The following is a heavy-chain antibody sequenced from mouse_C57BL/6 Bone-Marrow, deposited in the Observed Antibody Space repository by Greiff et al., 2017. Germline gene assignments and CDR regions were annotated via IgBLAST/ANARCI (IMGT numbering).Heavy chain of an antibody. CDR1: GYTFTDYA. V-gene: IGHV1-15*01. CDR2: IDPDTGCT. Sequence: VQLQQSGAELVRPGASVTLSCKASGYTFTDYAMHWVQQTPVHGLEWIGAIDPDTGCTAYNQTFKGKATLTVDKSSSTAYMQLRSLTSEDSAVYYSTILNWDYVDYWGQGTTLTVSS. D-gene: IGHD4-1*01. J-gene: IGHJ2*01. CDR3: TILNWDYVDY.